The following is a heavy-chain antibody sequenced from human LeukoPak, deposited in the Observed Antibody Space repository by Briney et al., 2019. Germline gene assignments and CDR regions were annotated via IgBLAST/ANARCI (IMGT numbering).Heavy chain of an antibody. J-gene: IGHJ5*02. CDR2: IKQDGSEK. Sequence: GGSLRLSCAASGFAFTPAWMSWVRQAPGKGLEWVANIKQDGSEKYYVGSVKGRFTISRDNAKNSLYLQMDSLRAEDTAVYHCARDGPYSSSATHPPWGQGTLVTVSS. CDR3: ARDGPYSSSATHPP. D-gene: IGHD6-6*01. CDR1: GFAFTPAW. V-gene: IGHV3-7*03.